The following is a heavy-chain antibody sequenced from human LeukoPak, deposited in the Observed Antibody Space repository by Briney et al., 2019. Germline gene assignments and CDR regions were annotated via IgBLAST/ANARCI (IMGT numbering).Heavy chain of an antibody. J-gene: IGHJ6*02. D-gene: IGHD3-10*01. V-gene: IGHV4-59*08. Sequence: PSETLSLTCTVSGGSISSYSWSWIRQPPGKGLEWIGYMYYTGSTNYHPSLKSRVTISVDTSKNQFSLNLSSVTAADTAVYFCARLPLVRGNYGMDVWGQGTTVTVSS. CDR2: MYYTGST. CDR3: ARLPLVRGNYGMDV. CDR1: GGSISSYS.